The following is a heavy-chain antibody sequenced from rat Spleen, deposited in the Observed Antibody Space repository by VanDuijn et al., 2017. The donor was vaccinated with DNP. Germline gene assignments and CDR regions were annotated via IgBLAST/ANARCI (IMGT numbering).Heavy chain of an antibody. Sequence: EVQLVESGGGLVQPGRSLKLSCAASGFTFSDYYMAWVRQAPTKGLEWVACMSPTTRSSYYRDSVKGRFTVSRDDAKSTLYLQMDSLRSEDTAIYYCARGGTYYFDYWGQGVMVTVSS. CDR3: ARGGTYYFDY. V-gene: IGHV5-25*01. CDR2: MSPTTRSS. J-gene: IGHJ2*01. CDR1: GFTFSDYY.